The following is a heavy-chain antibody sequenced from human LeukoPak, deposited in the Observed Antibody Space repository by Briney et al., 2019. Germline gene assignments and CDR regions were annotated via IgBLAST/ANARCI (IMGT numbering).Heavy chain of an antibody. D-gene: IGHD6-19*01. CDR2: IIPIFGTA. Sequence: ASVKVSCKASGGTFSSYAVNWVRQAPGQGLEWMGGIIPIFGTANYAQKFQGRITITTDESTSTAYMELSSLRPEDTAVYYCARDLTGYSSGWENFDYWDQGTLVTVSS. J-gene: IGHJ4*02. CDR1: GGTFSSYA. V-gene: IGHV1-69*05. CDR3: ARDLTGYSSGWENFDY.